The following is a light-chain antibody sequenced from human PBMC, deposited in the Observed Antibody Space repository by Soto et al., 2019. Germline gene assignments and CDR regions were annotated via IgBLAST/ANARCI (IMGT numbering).Light chain of an antibody. CDR1: ESVSSTH. V-gene: IGKV3-20*01. CDR2: RAS. J-gene: IGKJ1*01. CDR3: SQYGSAPGT. Sequence: EIVLTQSPGTLSLSPGERATLSCRASESVSSTHLAWYQQKPGQAPSLLIYRASNRATGVPNRFSGSGSGTDFTLTISRLEPEDFAVYYCSQYGSAPGTFGQGTKVEIK.